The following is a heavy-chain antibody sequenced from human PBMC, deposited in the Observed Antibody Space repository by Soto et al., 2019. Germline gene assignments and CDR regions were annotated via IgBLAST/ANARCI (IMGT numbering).Heavy chain of an antibody. CDR1: GFTFSDHY. J-gene: IGHJ5*02. D-gene: IGHD3-10*01. CDR3: ADVGSEIP. CDR2: IKHRGESYTA. V-gene: IGHV3-72*01. Sequence: EVQLVESGGGLVQPGGSLRLSCAASGFTFSDHYMDWVRQAPGKGLEWVAQIKHRGESYTAEYAASVRGRVTVSRDDSKSSGYLDMNSLKTDDTAVYYCADVGSEIPRGQGTLVTVSS.